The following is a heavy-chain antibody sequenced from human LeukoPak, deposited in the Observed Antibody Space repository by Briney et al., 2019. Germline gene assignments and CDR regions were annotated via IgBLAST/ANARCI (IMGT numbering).Heavy chain of an antibody. CDR1: GGSISRSGYS. J-gene: IGHJ6*03. CDR3: ARDPNYIYYYYMDV. D-gene: IGHD1-7*01. CDR2: IYYTGST. Sequence: PSETLSLTCAVSGGSISRSGYSWSWIRQPPGKGLDWIAYIYYTGSTYYNPSLKSRVTISLDTSKNQFSLKLTSVTAADTAVYYCARDPNYIYYYYMDVWGKGTTVTVSS. V-gene: IGHV4-30-4*07.